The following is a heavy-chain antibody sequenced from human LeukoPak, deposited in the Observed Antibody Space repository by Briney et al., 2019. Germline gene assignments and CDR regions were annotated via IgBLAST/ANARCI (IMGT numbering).Heavy chain of an antibody. CDR2: ISFDASNK. V-gene: IGHV3-30*03. Sequence: PGGSLRLSCAASGFTFSSYGMHWVRQAPGKGLEWVAVISFDASNKYYADSVKGRFTISRDNSKNTLYLQMNSLRAEDAAVYYRATEGSFDYWGQGTLVTVSS. CDR1: GFTFSSYG. J-gene: IGHJ4*02. CDR3: ATEGSFDY.